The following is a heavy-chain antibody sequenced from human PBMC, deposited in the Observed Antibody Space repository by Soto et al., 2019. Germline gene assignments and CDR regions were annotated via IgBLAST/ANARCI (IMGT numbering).Heavy chain of an antibody. CDR3: ARVYADYGDVFDY. CDR1: GGSISSYY. Sequence: KPSETLSLTCTVSGGSISSYYWSWIRQPPGKGLEWIGYIYYSGSTNYNPSLKSRVTISVDTSKNQFSLKLSSVTAADTAVYYCARVYADYGDVFDYWGHGTLITAS. CDR2: IYYSGST. V-gene: IGHV4-59*01. J-gene: IGHJ4*01. D-gene: IGHD4-17*01.